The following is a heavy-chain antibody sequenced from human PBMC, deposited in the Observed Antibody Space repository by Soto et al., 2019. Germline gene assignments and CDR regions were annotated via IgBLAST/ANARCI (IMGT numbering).Heavy chain of an antibody. D-gene: IGHD2-15*01. CDR3: ARSGGLARDFNY. Sequence: QVQLVQSGAEVKKPGSSVKVSCKASGGTFSSDSFSWVRQAPGQGLEWMGGIIPMFDTPINAQKFQDRVTITADESTSTAYMQLSSLRSGDTAVYYCARSGGLARDFNYWGQGSLVTVSS. J-gene: IGHJ4*02. CDR2: IIPMFDTP. V-gene: IGHV1-69*12. CDR1: GGTFSSDS.